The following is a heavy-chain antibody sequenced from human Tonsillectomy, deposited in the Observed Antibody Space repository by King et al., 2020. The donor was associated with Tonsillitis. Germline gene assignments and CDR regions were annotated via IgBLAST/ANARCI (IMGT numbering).Heavy chain of an antibody. CDR3: ARDSRSSGHRSYFDN. V-gene: IGHV3-30*04. D-gene: IGHD3-22*01. CDR1: GFSFSVYA. J-gene: IGHJ4*02. CDR2: TSFDGRNK. Sequence: VQLVESGGGAVQPGRSLRLSCAASGFSFSVYAMHCVRQAPGRGLEWVAVTSFDGRNKYYADSVKGRFTISRDNSKNTLYLQMSSLRDEDTAVYYCARDSRSSGHRSYFDNWGQGTLVTVSS.